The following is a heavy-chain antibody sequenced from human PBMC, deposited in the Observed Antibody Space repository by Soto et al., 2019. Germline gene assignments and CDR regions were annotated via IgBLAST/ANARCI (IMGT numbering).Heavy chain of an antibody. CDR2: IYYSGST. J-gene: IGHJ4*02. CDR1: GGSISSGGYY. D-gene: IGHD3-9*01. V-gene: IGHV4-31*03. CDR3: ARVTVNNVLAGPFDY. Sequence: SDTLSLTCTVSGGSISSGGYYWSWILHHPGKGLEWIGYIYYSGSTYYNPSLKSRVTISVDTSKNQFSLKLSSVTAADTAVYYCARVTVNNVLAGPFDYWGQGTLVTVSS.